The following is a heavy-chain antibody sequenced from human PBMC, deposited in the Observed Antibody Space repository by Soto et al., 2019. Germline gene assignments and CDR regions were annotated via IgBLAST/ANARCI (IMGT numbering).Heavy chain of an antibody. Sequence: EVQLVESGGGLVQPGGSLRLSCAASGFTFSSHWMHWVRQAPGKGLVWVSRINGDGSSTSYADSVKGRFTISRDNAKNMLYLQMNSLRADDTAVEYCAGSPGLSRISGTTLGAWGQGTLVTVSS. CDR3: AGSPGLSRISGTTLGA. D-gene: IGHD1-7*01. CDR2: INGDGSST. J-gene: IGHJ5*01. V-gene: IGHV3-74*01. CDR1: GFTFSSHW.